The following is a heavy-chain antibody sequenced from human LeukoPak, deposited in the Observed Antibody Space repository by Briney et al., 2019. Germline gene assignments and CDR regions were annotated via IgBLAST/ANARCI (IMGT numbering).Heavy chain of an antibody. CDR3: ARVDWLNWYFGL. J-gene: IGHJ2*01. CDR1: GGSINSSNYY. Sequence: SETLSLTCTVPGGSINSSNYYWGWIRQPPGKGLEWIGNIYYSGTTYYNPSLNSRVTISVDTSKNQFSLKLSSVTAADTAVYYCARVDWLNWYFGLWGRGSLVTVSS. CDR2: IYYSGTT. V-gene: IGHV4-39*01. D-gene: IGHD3-9*01.